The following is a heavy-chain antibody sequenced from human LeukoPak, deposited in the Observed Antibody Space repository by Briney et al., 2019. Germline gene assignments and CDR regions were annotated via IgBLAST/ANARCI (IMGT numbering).Heavy chain of an antibody. CDR1: GFTFSSYA. CDR3: AKSPRSLLWFGELSQADY. D-gene: IGHD3-10*01. Sequence: GGSLRLSCAASGFTFSSYAMSWVRQAPGKGLEWVSAISGSGGSTYYADSVKGRFTISRDNSKNTLYLQMNSLRAEDTAVYYCAKSPRSLLWFGELSQADYWVQGTLVTVSS. J-gene: IGHJ4*02. V-gene: IGHV3-23*01. CDR2: ISGSGGST.